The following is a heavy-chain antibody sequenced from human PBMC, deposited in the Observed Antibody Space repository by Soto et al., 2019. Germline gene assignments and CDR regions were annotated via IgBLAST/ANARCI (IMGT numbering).Heavy chain of an antibody. CDR2: IKSKSEGGTT. J-gene: IGHJ4*02. CDR1: GCAFINAW. Sequence: GGSRRFSCAASGCAFINAWMNWVRQAPGKGLEWVGRIKSKSEGGTTDYAAPLKGRFTISRDDSKNTLYLQMNNLKTEDTGVYYCTTDWLGGPADWGQGTLVTVSS. V-gene: IGHV3-15*07. CDR3: TTDWLGGPAD. D-gene: IGHD3-16*01.